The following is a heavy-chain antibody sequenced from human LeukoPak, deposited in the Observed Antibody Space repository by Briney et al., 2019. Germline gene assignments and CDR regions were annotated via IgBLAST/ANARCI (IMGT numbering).Heavy chain of an antibody. CDR3: ARAGIRWELLHSVAFDI. CDR2: ISYDGSNK. Sequence: GGSLRLSCAASGFTFSSYAMHWVCQAPGKGLEWVAVISYDGSNKYYADSVKGRFTISRDNSKNTLYLQMNSLRAEDTAVYYCARAGIRWELLHSVAFDIWGQGTMVTVSS. CDR1: GFTFSSYA. D-gene: IGHD1-26*01. J-gene: IGHJ3*02. V-gene: IGHV3-30-3*01.